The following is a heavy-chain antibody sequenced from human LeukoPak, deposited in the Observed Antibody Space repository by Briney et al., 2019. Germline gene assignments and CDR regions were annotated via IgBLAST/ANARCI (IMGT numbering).Heavy chain of an antibody. CDR2: IIPILGIA. V-gene: IGHV1-69*04. CDR3: ATLGYCSGGSCYSKLKRSDY. D-gene: IGHD2-15*01. CDR1: GGTFSSYA. J-gene: IGHJ4*02. Sequence: WASVTVSFKASGGTFSSYAISWVRQAPGQGLEWMGRIIPILGIANYAQKFQGRVTITGDKSTSTAYMELSSLRSEDTAVYYCATLGYCSGGSCYSKLKRSDYWGQGTLVTVSS.